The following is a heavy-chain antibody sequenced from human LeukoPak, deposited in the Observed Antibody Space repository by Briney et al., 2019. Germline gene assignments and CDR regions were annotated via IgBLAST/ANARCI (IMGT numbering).Heavy chain of an antibody. D-gene: IGHD2-21*02. CDR2: IKSKTDGGTV. CDR1: GFNLNNAW. J-gene: IGHJ5*02. CDR3: GGDGRWFDP. Sequence: GGSLRLSCAASGFNLNNAWMTWVRQAPGKGLEWVGRIKSKTDGGTVDYAAPVKGRFTISRDDSKNTLYLQMNSLKVDDTGVYYCGGDGRWFDPWGQGTLVTVSS. V-gene: IGHV3-15*01.